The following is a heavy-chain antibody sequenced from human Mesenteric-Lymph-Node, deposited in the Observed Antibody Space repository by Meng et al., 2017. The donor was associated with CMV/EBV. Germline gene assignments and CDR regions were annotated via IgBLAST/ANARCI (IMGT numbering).Heavy chain of an antibody. CDR1: GGSFNDYY. CDR3: ARGRYTSVEAGLDY. V-gene: IGHV4-34*01. Sequence: VYGGSFNDYYWSWIRQSPGKGLECNGEVNYIGSTKYNPSLKSRVTMSVDTSKNHFSLEVNPVTAADTAVYYCARGRYTSVEAGLDYWGQGTLVTVSS. D-gene: IGHD6-19*01. CDR2: VNYIGST. J-gene: IGHJ4*02.